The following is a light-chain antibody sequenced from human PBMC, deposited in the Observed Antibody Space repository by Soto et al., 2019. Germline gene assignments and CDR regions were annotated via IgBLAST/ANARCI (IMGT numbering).Light chain of an antibody. V-gene: IGKV4-1*01. Sequence: DIVMTQSPDSLAVSLGERATINCKSSQSVLYSSNNKNYLAWYQQKPGQPPKLLIYWASTRESGVPDRFSGSGSGTDFTLTISSLQAEDVAVYYCQQYYSTQTFSQGTKVEIK. J-gene: IGKJ1*01. CDR1: QSVLYSSNNKNY. CDR2: WAS. CDR3: QQYYSTQT.